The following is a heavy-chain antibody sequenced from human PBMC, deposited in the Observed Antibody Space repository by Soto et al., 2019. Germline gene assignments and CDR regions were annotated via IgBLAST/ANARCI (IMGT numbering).Heavy chain of an antibody. CDR1: GGSISTYF. V-gene: IGHV4-4*07. CDR2: IYTTGST. CDR3: ARKGGQLVPAYYYYGMDV. J-gene: IGHJ6*02. Sequence: SETLSLTCTVSGGSISTYFWSWIRQPAGGGLEWIGRIYTTGSTNYNPSLKSRVTMSLDKSTSTAYMELSSLRSEDTAVYYCARKGGQLVPAYYYYGMDVWGQGTTVTVSS. D-gene: IGHD6-6*01.